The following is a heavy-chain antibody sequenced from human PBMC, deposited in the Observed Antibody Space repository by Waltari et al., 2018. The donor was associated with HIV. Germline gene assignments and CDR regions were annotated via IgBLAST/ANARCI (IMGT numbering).Heavy chain of an antibody. Sequence: QVQLVQSGAEVTKPGSSVKVSCKASGGPFSRYAIRWVRQAPGQGLERVGGIIPIVGTANYAQKCQGRVTITADESTSTAYRELSILRSEDTAVYYCAISVDSSSWYLLYWGQGTLVTVSS. CDR1: GGPFSRYA. V-gene: IGHV1-69*01. D-gene: IGHD6-13*01. J-gene: IGHJ4*02. CDR3: AISVDSSSWYLLY. CDR2: IIPIVGTA.